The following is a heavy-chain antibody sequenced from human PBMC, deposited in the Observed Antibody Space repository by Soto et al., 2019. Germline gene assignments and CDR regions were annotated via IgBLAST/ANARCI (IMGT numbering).Heavy chain of an antibody. CDR1: GFTFSSYG. CDR3: AKAPGGIAAPWFAP. V-gene: IGHV3-30*18. D-gene: IGHD6-13*01. J-gene: IGHJ5*02. Sequence: QPGGSLRLSCAASGFTFSSYGMHWVRQAPGKGLEWVAVISYDGSNKYYADSVKGRFTISRDNSKNTLYLQMNSLRAEDTAVYYCAKAPGGIAAPWFAPWGQGPLITVSS. CDR2: ISYDGSNK.